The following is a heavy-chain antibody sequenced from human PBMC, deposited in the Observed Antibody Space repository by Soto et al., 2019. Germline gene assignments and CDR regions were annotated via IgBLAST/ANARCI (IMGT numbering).Heavy chain of an antibody. CDR3: ARAGQYYDASGYAD. D-gene: IGHD3-22*01. J-gene: IGHJ4*02. Sequence: QVKLVQSGTEVKKPGASIKVSCKASGYSFATSGMTWVRQAPGQGLEWMGWISVYNGNTIYDQNLQDRVTMTTDTSTNTAYLEVRNLRSDDTAVYYCARAGQYYDASGYADWGQGTLVTVSS. CDR2: ISVYNGNT. V-gene: IGHV1-18*01. CDR1: GYSFATSG.